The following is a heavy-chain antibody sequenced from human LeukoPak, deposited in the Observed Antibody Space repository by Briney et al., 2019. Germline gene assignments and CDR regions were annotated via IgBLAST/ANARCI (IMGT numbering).Heavy chain of an antibody. CDR2: ISNDGSNK. Sequence: GRSLRLSCAASGFTFNSYAMYWVRQAPGKGLEWVAVISNDGSNKYYADSVKGRFTISRDNAKNSLFLQMNSLRAEDTAVYYCAKPYYYDSSPLLDYWGQGTLVTVSS. CDR3: AKPYYYDSSPLLDY. CDR1: GFTFNSYA. V-gene: IGHV3-30*18. D-gene: IGHD3-22*01. J-gene: IGHJ4*02.